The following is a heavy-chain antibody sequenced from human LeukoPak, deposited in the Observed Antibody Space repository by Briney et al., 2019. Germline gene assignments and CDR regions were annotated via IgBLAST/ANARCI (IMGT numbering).Heavy chain of an antibody. Sequence: GSLTLSCVGSGFTFGGHGINWVRQAPGKGLEWVSGISPGGDITYYTVSGKVRFTISRDNSKKTVNLQMNSVRDEDTAVYYCGKDDAWIQFQDWGQGTLVTVS. CDR2: ISPGGDIT. J-gene: IGHJ1*01. CDR1: GFTFGGHG. V-gene: IGHV3-23*01. CDR3: GKDDAWIQFQD. D-gene: IGHD5-18*01.